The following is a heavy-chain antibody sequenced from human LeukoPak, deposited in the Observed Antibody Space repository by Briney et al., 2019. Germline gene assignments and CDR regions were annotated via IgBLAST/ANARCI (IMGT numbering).Heavy chain of an antibody. CDR2: ISWNSGSI. CDR3: AKDNSSGWYGAFDI. CDR1: GFTFDDYA. Sequence: PGRSLRLSCAASGFTFDDYAMHWVRQAPGKGLEWVSGISWNSGSIGYADSVKGRFTISRDNAKNSLYLQMNSLRAEDMALYYCAKDNSSGWYGAFDIWGRGTMVTVSS. V-gene: IGHV3-9*03. D-gene: IGHD6-19*01. J-gene: IGHJ3*02.